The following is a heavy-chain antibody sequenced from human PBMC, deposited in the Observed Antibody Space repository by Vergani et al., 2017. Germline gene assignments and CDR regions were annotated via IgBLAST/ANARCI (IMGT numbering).Heavy chain of an antibody. CDR2: ISVYNGET. D-gene: IGHD1-26*01. J-gene: IGHJ4*02. CDR3: ARDRGNSGDYNFDY. CDR1: GYTFHNYG. V-gene: IGHV1-18*04. Sequence: QVQLVQSGAEVKKPGASVKVSCEGSGYTFHNYGISWVRQAPGEGLEWLGWISVYNGETKFAQKFQGRVTLTRDTSTDTAYMEMGSLRSDDTAVYYCARDRGNSGDYNFDYWGQGTLVTVSS.